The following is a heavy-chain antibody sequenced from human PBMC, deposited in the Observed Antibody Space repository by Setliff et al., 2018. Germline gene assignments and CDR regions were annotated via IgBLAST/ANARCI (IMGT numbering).Heavy chain of an antibody. CDR3: AGEECSDGSCSSYYYYYIDV. CDR2: MNPNSGNT. J-gene: IGHJ6*03. Sequence: ASVKVSCKASGYTFTSYDINWVRQATGQGLEWMGWMNPNSGNTGYAQKFQGRVTMTRNTSISTAYMELSSLRSEDTAVYYCAGEECSDGSCSSYYYYYIDVWGNGTTVTVSS. V-gene: IGHV1-8*02. D-gene: IGHD2-15*01. CDR1: GYTFTSYD.